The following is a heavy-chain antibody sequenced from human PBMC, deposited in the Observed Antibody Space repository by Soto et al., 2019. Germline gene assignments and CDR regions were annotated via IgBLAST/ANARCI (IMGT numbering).Heavy chain of an antibody. CDR2: INSGGGNT. Sequence: QVQLVQSGAEVKKPGASVKISCKASGYTFTGYYIYWVRQAPGQGLEFMGAINSGGGNTDYEQKLQGRVTVTRDTSTSTVYMELTSLRFDDTAVYYCAGGNCAGDCYFDYWGQGTLVTVSS. J-gene: IGHJ4*02. CDR3: AGGNCAGDCYFDY. V-gene: IGHV1-46*01. D-gene: IGHD2-21*02. CDR1: GYTFTGYY.